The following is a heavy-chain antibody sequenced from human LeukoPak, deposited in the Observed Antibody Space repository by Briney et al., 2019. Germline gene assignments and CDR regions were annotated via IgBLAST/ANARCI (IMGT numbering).Heavy chain of an antibody. D-gene: IGHD5-12*01. V-gene: IGHV3-30-3*01. CDR2: ISYDGSNK. J-gene: IGHJ4*02. CDR3: AKGGYSGYDYRLGD. CDR1: GFTFSSYA. Sequence: GGSLRLSCAASGFTFSSYAMHWVRQAPGKGLEWVAVISYDGSNKYYADSVKGRFTISRDNSKNTLYLQMNSLRAEDTAVYYCAKGGYSGYDYRLGDWGQGTLVTVSS.